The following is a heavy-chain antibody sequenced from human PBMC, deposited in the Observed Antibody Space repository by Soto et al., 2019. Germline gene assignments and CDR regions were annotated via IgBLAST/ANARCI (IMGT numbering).Heavy chain of an antibody. CDR2: INHSGST. J-gene: IGHJ4*02. D-gene: IGHD2-15*01. CDR3: ARVVVVVAATFDY. Sequence: SETLSLTCAVYGGSFSGYYWSWIRQPPGKGLEWIGEINHSGSTNYNPSLKSRVTISVDTSKNQFSLKLSSVTAADTAVYYCARVVVVVAATFDYWGQGTLVTVSS. V-gene: IGHV4-34*01. CDR1: GGSFSGYY.